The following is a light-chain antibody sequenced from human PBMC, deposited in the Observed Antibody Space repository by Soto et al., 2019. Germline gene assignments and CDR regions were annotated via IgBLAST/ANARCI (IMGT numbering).Light chain of an antibody. J-gene: IGKJ4*01. CDR3: QQPRGLPLT. Sequence: EIVLIQSPVTLSLSPGERATLSCRASQSISSSLAWYQQNPGQAPRLLIFDASNRATGLPVRFSGSGSGTGFTPTIRRLEPCGFSGFLFQQPRGLPLTFGGGNRVEI. V-gene: IGKV3-11*01. CDR2: DAS. CDR1: QSISSS.